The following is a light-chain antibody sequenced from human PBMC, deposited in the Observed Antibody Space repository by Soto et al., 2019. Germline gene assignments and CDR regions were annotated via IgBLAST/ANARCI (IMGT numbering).Light chain of an antibody. Sequence: QSALTQPPSASGSPGQSVTISCTGTKNDIGVYDFVSWYQHHPGKAPRLIIYEVVQRPSGVPDRFSGSKSGNTASLTVSGLPAADEADYFCKSYAGSNTYVFGSGTKVTV. V-gene: IGLV2-8*01. J-gene: IGLJ6*01. CDR2: EVV. CDR3: KSYAGSNTYV. CDR1: KNDIGVYDF.